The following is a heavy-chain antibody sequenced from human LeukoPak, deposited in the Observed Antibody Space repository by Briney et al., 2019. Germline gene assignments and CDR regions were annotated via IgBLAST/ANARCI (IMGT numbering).Heavy chain of an antibody. CDR1: GFTFRSYA. CDR2: ISGSGGST. D-gene: IGHD2-15*01. J-gene: IGHJ4*02. Sequence: GGSLRLSCAASGFTFRSYAMSWVREAPGKGLEWVSAISGSGGSTYYADSVKGRFTISRDNSKNTLYLQMNSLRAEDTAVYYCAKDPGVVVAAGILDYWGQGTLVTVSS. CDR3: AKDPGVVVAAGILDY. V-gene: IGHV3-23*01.